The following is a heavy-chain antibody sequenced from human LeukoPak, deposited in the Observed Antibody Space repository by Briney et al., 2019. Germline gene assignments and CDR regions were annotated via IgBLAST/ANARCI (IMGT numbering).Heavy chain of an antibody. V-gene: IGHV4-31*03. J-gene: IGHJ4*02. D-gene: IGHD3-22*01. Sequence: SETLSLTCTVSGGSISSGGYYWSWIRQHPGKGLEWIGYIYYSGSTYYNPSLKSRVTISVDTSKNQFSLKLSSVTAADTAVYYCARSDRPYDSSGYHYWGQGTLVTASS. CDR2: IYYSGST. CDR3: ARSDRPYDSSGYHY. CDR1: GGSISSGGYY.